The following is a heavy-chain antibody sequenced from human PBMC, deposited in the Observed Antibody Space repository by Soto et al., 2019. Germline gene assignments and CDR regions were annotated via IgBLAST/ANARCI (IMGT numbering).Heavy chain of an antibody. D-gene: IGHD6-13*01. V-gene: IGHV4-30-2*01. CDR3: ARGRHSSSWYELGY. Sequence: PSETLSLTCAVSGGSISSGGYSWSWIRQPPGKGLEWIGYIYHSGSTYYNPSLKSRVTISVDRSKNQFSLKLSSVTAADTAVYYCARGRHSSSWYELGYWGQGTLVTVSS. J-gene: IGHJ4*02. CDR2: IYHSGST. CDR1: GGSISSGGYS.